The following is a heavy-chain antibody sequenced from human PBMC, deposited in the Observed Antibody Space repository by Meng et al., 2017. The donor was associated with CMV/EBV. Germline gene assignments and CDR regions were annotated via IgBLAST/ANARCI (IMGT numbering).Heavy chain of an antibody. J-gene: IGHJ4*02. D-gene: IGHD4-17*01. V-gene: IGHV3-7*02. CDR3: RLGHYSQD. CDR1: GLTISNYW. Sequence: LVEVGGGLVQPGGSLGLSGAASGLTISNYWMSWVRQAPGKGLEWVAKIKKDGSEKYYVDSVKGRFSISRDNADNSLYLQMNNLRAEDTAVYYCRLGHYSQDWGQGTLVTVSS. CDR2: IKKDGSEK.